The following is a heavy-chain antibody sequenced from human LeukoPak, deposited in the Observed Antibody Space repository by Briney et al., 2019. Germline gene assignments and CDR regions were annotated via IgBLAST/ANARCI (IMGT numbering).Heavy chain of an antibody. CDR3: ARETYYYDSSGYFIDY. CDR1: GFTFSTYW. J-gene: IGHJ4*02. CDR2: INPDGTTT. V-gene: IGHV3-74*01. Sequence: GGSLRLSCAASGFTFSTYWMHWVRQAPGKGLVWVPRINPDGTTTSYADSVKGRFTISRDNAKDTVYLQMNSLRAEDTAVYYCARETYYYDSSGYFIDYWGQGTLVTVSS. D-gene: IGHD3-22*01.